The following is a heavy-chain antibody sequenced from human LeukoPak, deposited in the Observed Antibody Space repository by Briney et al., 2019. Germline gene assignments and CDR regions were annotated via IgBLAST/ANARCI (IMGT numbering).Heavy chain of an antibody. CDR2: IYYSGST. Sequence: SETLSLTCTVSGGSISNYYWSWIRQPPGKGLEWIGYIYYSGSTNYNPSLKSRVTISVDTSKNQFSLKLSSVTAADTAVYYCARGVGGWLFDYWGQGTLVTVSS. V-gene: IGHV4-59*08. D-gene: IGHD6-19*01. CDR1: GGSISNYY. CDR3: ARGVGGWLFDY. J-gene: IGHJ4*02.